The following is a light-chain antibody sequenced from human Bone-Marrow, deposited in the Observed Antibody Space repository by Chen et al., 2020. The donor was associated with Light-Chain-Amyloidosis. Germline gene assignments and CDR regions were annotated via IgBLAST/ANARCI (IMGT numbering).Light chain of an antibody. V-gene: IGKV1-12*01. CDR1: QDISSW. J-gene: IGKJ3*01. CDR2: AAS. CDR3: QQANSFPPIT. Sequence: DIQLTQSPSSVSASVGDRVTITCRASQDISSWLAWYQQKPGKAPKLLIYAASSLQSGVPSRFGGSGSGTEFTLTISRLQPEDFATDYCQQANSFPPITFGPGTKVHIQ.